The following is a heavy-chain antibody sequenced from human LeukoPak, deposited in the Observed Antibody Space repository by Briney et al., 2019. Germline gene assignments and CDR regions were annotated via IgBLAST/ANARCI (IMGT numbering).Heavy chain of an antibody. CDR3: ASHSRGYSYGRFDY. D-gene: IGHD5-18*01. CDR1: GGSISSYY. CDR2: IYYSGST. V-gene: IGHV4-59*01. Sequence: SETLSLTCTVSGGSISSYYWSWIRQPPGKGLEWIGYIYYSGSTNYNPSLKSRVTISVDTSKNQFSLKLSSVTAADTAVYYCASHSRGYSYGRFDYWGQGTLVTVSS. J-gene: IGHJ4*02.